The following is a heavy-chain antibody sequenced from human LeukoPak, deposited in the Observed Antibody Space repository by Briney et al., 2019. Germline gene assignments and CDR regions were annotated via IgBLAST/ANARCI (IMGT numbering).Heavy chain of an antibody. CDR2: ISSSIGYI. Sequence: GGSLRLSCAASGFTFSSYSMNWVRQAPGKGLEWVSSISSSIGYIYYADSVKGRFTISRDNAKNSLYLQMNSLRAEDTAVYYCARDFLPGRSYSFDYWGQGTLVTVSS. CDR3: ARDFLPGRSYSFDY. J-gene: IGHJ4*02. V-gene: IGHV3-21*01. CDR1: GFTFSSYS. D-gene: IGHD1-26*01.